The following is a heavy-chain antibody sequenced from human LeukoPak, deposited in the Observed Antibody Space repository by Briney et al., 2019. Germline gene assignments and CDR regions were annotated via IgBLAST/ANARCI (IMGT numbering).Heavy chain of an antibody. CDR1: GFTFDDYG. CDR2: ISGSGDIT. D-gene: IGHD2-2*01. J-gene: IGHJ4*02. Sequence: PGGSLRLSCAASGFTFDDYGMSWVRQAPGKGLEWVSAISGSGDITYYADSVKGRFTMSRDNFKNTLHLQVNSLRAEDTAVYYCAKVSRFAVVPAAMLDYWGQGIQVTVSS. V-gene: IGHV3-23*01. CDR3: AKVSRFAVVPAAMLDY.